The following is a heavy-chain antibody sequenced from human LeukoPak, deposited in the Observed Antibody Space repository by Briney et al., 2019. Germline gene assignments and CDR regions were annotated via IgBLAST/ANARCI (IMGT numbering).Heavy chain of an antibody. CDR2: IRGNGETT. V-gene: IGHV3-23*01. Sequence: GGSPRLSCAASGFTFSNYAMTWVRQAPEKGLGWVSSIRGNGETTYYADSVKGRFTISRDNSKNTLYLQMSSLRAEDTAVYYCAKAGPYYFDYWGQGILVTVSS. CDR1: GFTFSNYA. J-gene: IGHJ4*02. CDR3: AKAGPYYFDY.